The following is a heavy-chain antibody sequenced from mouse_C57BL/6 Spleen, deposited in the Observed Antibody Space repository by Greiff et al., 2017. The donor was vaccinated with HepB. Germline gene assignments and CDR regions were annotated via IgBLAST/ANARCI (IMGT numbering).Heavy chain of an antibody. CDR1: GYTFTDYY. J-gene: IGHJ3*01. D-gene: IGHD3-3*01. CDR2: IYPGSGNT. Sequence: QVQLQQSGAELVRPGASVKLSCKASGYTFTDYYINWVKQRPGQGLEWIARIYPGSGNTYYNEKFKGKATLTAEKSSSTAYMQLSSLTSEDSAVYYCARRGGGPAWFAYWGQGTLVTVSA. CDR3: ARRGGGPAWFAY. V-gene: IGHV1-76*01.